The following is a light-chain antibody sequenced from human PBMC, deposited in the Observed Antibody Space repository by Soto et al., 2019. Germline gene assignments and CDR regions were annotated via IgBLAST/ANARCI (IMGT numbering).Light chain of an antibody. CDR1: QSINNY. Sequence: DIQMTQSPSSLSASLGDRVTITSRASQSINNYLNWYQQEEGKAPKLLIYAATSLQSGVPSRFSGSGSGTEFTLTISSLQPGDFATYYCQQSYNSPYTFGLGTKLEIK. J-gene: IGKJ2*01. V-gene: IGKV1-39*01. CDR2: AAT. CDR3: QQSYNSPYT.